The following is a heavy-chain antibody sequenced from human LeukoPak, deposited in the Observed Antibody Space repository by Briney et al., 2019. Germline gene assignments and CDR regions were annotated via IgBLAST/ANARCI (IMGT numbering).Heavy chain of an antibody. J-gene: IGHJ5*02. V-gene: IGHV4-39*07. D-gene: IGHD2-2*01. CDR1: GGSISSSNYY. Sequence: SETLSLTCTVSGGSISSSNYYWGWIREPPGKGLEWTGSIYYSGSTYYSPSLKSQVTISVDTSKNQFSLKLSSVTAAATAVYYCARASAAMPLAWFDPWGQGTLVPVSS. CDR2: IYYSGST. CDR3: ARASAAMPLAWFDP.